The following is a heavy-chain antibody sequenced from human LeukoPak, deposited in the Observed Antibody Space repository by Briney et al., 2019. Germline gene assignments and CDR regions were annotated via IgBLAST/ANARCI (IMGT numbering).Heavy chain of an antibody. CDR2: INHSGST. CDR3: ARHGQIAAAGPYDAFDI. J-gene: IGHJ3*02. CDR1: GGSFSGYY. Sequence: SETLSLTCAVYGGSFSGYYWSWIRQPPGKGLEWIGEINHSGSTNYNPSLKSRVTISVDTSKNQFSLKLSSVTAADTAVYYCARHGQIAAAGPYDAFDIWGQGTMVTVSS. D-gene: IGHD6-13*01. V-gene: IGHV4-34*01.